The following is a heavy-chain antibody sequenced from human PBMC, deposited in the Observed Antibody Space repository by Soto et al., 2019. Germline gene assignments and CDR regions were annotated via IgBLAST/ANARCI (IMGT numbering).Heavy chain of an antibody. D-gene: IGHD3-3*01. CDR2: IYYSGST. V-gene: IGHV4-61*01. J-gene: IGHJ4*02. CDR1: GCSVSSGSYY. Sequence: SDTLSLTCTVSGCSVSSGSYYWSWIRQPPGKGLEWIGYIYYSGSTNYNPSLKSRVTISVDTSKNQFSLKLSSVTAADTAVYYCARVSPGYDFWSGYYPPYYFDYWGQGTLVTVSS. CDR3: ARVSPGYDFWSGYYPPYYFDY.